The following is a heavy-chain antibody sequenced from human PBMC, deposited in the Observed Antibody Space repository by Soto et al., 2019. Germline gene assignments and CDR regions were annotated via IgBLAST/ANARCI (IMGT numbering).Heavy chain of an antibody. J-gene: IGHJ5*02. CDR2: ISRDGNAI. CDR3: ARGAEMSSLTKWFDP. Sequence: GSLRLSCAASGFIFSDYYMSWIRQAPGKGLEWLAYISRDGNAIFYADSVIGRLTVSRDNAKNSLFLQMDDLRAEDTAMFFCARGAEMSSLTKWFDPWGQGTLVTVSS. V-gene: IGHV3-11*01. D-gene: IGHD1-1*01. CDR1: GFIFSDYY.